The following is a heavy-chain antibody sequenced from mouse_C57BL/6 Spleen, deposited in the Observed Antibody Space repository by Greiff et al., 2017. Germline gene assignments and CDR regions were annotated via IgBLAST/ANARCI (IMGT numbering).Heavy chain of an antibody. CDR2: INPNNGGT. J-gene: IGHJ3*01. Sequence: EVQLQQSGPELVKPGASVKISCKASGYTFTDYYMNWVKQSHGKSLEWIGDINPNNGGTSYNQKFKGKATLTVDKSSSTAYMELRSLTSEDSAVYYCARDYYRFAYWGQGTLVTVSA. CDR1: GYTFTDYY. V-gene: IGHV1-26*01. CDR3: ARDYYRFAY. D-gene: IGHD2-1*01.